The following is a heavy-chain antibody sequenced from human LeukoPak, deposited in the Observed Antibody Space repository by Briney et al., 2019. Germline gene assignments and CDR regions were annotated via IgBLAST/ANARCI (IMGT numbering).Heavy chain of an antibody. CDR2: IYHSGST. J-gene: IGHJ6*02. Sequence: PSETLSLTCAVSGGSISSGGYSWSWIRQPPGKGLEWIGYIYHSGSTYYNPSLKSRVTISVDTSKNQFSLKLSSVTAADTAVYYCARVQVAAAGKQPQGGYYGMDVWGQGTTVTVSS. CDR3: ARVQVAAAGKQPQGGYYGMDV. D-gene: IGHD6-13*01. CDR1: GGSISSGGYS. V-gene: IGHV4-30-2*01.